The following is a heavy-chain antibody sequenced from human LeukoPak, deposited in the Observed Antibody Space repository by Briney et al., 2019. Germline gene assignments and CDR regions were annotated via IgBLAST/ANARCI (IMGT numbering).Heavy chain of an antibody. CDR3: TRTPPATHYDFWSGSYTGWFDP. V-gene: IGHV4-39*01. Sequence: SETLSLTCTVSGGAISSSSDYWGWIRQSPGEGLECIGSLYYNGRTYYNPSLKSRVTMSVDTSNNQFSLKLTSVTAADTATYYCTRTPPATHYDFWSGSYTGWFDPWGQGTLVTVSS. J-gene: IGHJ5*02. CDR2: LYYNGRT. D-gene: IGHD3-3*01. CDR1: GGAISSSSDY.